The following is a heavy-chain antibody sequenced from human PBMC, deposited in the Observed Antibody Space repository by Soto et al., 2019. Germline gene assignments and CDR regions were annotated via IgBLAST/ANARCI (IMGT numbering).Heavy chain of an antibody. J-gene: IGHJ4*02. CDR3: ARGVYGAYLDY. CDR1: GVSMTTYGKSWGDY. D-gene: IGHD1-20*01. V-gene: IGHV4-61*03. CDR2: VENNGST. Sequence: QVHLQESGPGLLKPWETLSLTCTVSGVSMTTYGKSWGDYWSWVRQTPGKGLEWIAYVENNGSTECRPSLQSRVTISLDSFRNHFSLSLRSVTAADTAVYFCARGVYGAYLDYWGQGTLVTVSS.